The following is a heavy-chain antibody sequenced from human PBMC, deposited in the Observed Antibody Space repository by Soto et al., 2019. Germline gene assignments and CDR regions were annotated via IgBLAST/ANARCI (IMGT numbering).Heavy chain of an antibody. D-gene: IGHD3-16*01. J-gene: IGHJ5*02. CDR1: GFTFSSRP. Sequence: GGSLRLSCAASGFTFSSRPMTWVRQAPGKGLEWVPSVGDNGGNTYYADSVKGRFTISRDNSKNTLYLQMNSLRAEDTAIYFCAKDRGESSAWGQGTLVTVSS. V-gene: IGHV3-23*01. CDR3: AKDRGESSA. CDR2: VGDNGGNT.